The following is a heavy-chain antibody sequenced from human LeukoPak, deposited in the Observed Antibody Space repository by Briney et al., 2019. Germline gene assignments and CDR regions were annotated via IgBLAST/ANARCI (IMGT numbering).Heavy chain of an antibody. CDR2: KDYSGST. CDR1: GGSISSYY. D-gene: IGHD6-13*01. CDR3: ARVYYSSSYDYWYFDL. Sequence: SETLSLTCTVSGGSISSYYWSWIRQPPGKGLEWIGYKDYSGSTNYNRSLKSRATISVDTSKNQFSLKLSSVTAADTAVYYCARVYYSSSYDYWYFDLWGRGTLVTVSS. J-gene: IGHJ2*01. V-gene: IGHV4-59*01.